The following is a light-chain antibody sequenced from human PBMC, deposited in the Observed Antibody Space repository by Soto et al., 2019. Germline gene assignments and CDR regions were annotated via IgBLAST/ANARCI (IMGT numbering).Light chain of an antibody. CDR3: QQYSDSVLT. V-gene: IGKV3-20*01. CDR2: GAA. CDR1: QTLTSNY. Sequence: EIVLMQSPATLSLSPGERATLSCRASQTLTSNYLAWYQQKPGQAPRLLIHGAASRATGIPDRFSGSGSGTDFTLTISRLEPEDFAVYYCQQYSDSVLTFGGGTKVEIK. J-gene: IGKJ4*01.